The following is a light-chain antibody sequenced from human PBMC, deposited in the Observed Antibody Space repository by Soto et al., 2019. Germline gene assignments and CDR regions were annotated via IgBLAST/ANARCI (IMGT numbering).Light chain of an antibody. CDR1: SSDVAGYNF. J-gene: IGLJ2*01. Sequence: QSALTQPPSASRSPGQSVTISCTGTSSDVAGYNFVSWYQQHPGKAPKLMIYEVSKRPSGVPDRFSGSKSGNTASLTVSGLQAEDEADYYCNSYAGSNNFVVFGGGTKLTVL. CDR3: NSYAGSNNFVV. V-gene: IGLV2-8*02. CDR2: EVS.